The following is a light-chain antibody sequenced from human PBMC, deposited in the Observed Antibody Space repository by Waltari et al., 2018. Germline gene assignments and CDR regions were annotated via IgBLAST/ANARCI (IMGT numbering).Light chain of an antibody. J-gene: IGKJ2*01. CDR1: QRINSY. CDR3: QQSYSSPYT. CDR2: CAS. V-gene: IGKV1-39*01. Sequence: DIQMTQSPSSLSASVGDRVTITGRASQRINSYLNWYQQKPGKAPKLLIYCASSLQSGVPSGFSGSGSGTEFTLTISSLQPEDSATYYCQQSYSSPYTFGQGTKLEIK.